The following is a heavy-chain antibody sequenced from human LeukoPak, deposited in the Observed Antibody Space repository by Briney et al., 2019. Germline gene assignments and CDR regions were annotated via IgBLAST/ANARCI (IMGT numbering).Heavy chain of an antibody. CDR3: AKAGGNSDPWYFDY. CDR1: GFTFDDYA. CDR2: ISWNSGSI. J-gene: IGHJ4*02. V-gene: IGHV3-9*03. D-gene: IGHD2/OR15-2a*01. Sequence: PGGSLRLSCAASGFTFDDYAMHWVRQAPGKGLEWVSGISWNSGSIGYADSVKGRFTVSRDNAKNSLYLQMNSLRAEDMALYYCAKAGGNSDPWYFDYWGQGTLVTVSS.